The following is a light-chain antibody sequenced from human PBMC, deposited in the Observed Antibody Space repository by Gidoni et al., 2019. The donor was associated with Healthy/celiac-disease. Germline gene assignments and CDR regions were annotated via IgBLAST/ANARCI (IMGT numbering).Light chain of an antibody. Sequence: EIVLTQSPGTLSLSPGERATLSCRASQSVSSSYLAWYQQKPGQAPRLLIYGASSRAPGIPDRFSGSGSGTDFTLTISRLEPEDFAVYYCQQFWTFGQGTKVEIK. CDR1: QSVSSSY. CDR3: QQFWT. J-gene: IGKJ1*01. CDR2: GAS. V-gene: IGKV3-20*01.